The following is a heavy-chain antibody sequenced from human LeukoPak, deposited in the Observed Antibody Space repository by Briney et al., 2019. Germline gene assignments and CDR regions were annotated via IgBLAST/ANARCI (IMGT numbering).Heavy chain of an antibody. D-gene: IGHD2-2*01. CDR1: GYSFTSYW. V-gene: IGHV5-10-1*01. CDR2: IDPSDSYT. CDR3: ARDIVVVPAAIHYGMDV. J-gene: IGHJ6*04. Sequence: GESLKISCKGSGYSFTSYWISWVRQMPGKGLEWMGRIDPSDSYTNYSPSFQGHVTISADKSISTAYLQWSSLKASDTAMYYFARDIVVVPAAIHYGMDVWGKGTTVTVSS.